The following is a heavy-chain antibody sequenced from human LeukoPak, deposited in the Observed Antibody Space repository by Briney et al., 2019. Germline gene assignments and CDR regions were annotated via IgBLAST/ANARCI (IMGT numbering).Heavy chain of an antibody. V-gene: IGHV1-2*02. Sequence: ASVKVSCKASGYTFTGYYMHWVRQAPGQGLEWMGWINPNSGGTNYAQKFQGRVTMTRDTSISTAYMELSRLRSDDTAVYYCARADTVYYYDSSGYYLDYWGQGTLVTVSS. D-gene: IGHD3-22*01. CDR1: GYTFTGYY. CDR2: INPNSGGT. CDR3: ARADTVYYYDSSGYYLDY. J-gene: IGHJ4*02.